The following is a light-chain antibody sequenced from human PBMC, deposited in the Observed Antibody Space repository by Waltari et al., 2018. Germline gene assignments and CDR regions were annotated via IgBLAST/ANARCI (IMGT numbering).Light chain of an antibody. V-gene: IGKV3-11*01. Sequence: EIVLPQSPATLSVSPGERATLSCRASQSVSNYLAWYQQKPGQAPRLLIYETSNRASGIPARFSGSGSGTDFTLTISSLEPEDFAVYYCQLLVNWPLFTFGPGTKVDIK. CDR3: QLLVNWPLFT. CDR2: ETS. J-gene: IGKJ3*01. CDR1: QSVSNY.